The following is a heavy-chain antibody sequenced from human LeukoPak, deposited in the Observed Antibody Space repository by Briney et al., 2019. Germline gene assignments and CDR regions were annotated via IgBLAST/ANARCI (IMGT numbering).Heavy chain of an antibody. D-gene: IGHD2-21*02. V-gene: IGHV3-23*01. Sequence: GGSLRLSCAASGFTFSNYAMNWVRQAPGKGLEWVSAISGSGGSTYYPDSGKGRFTISRDNSNNALHMQMNSLRPEDTPVNSWGKGGGYCGGDCYSAKTHFDYWGQGTLVTVSS. J-gene: IGHJ4*02. CDR2: ISGSGGST. CDR3: GKGGGYCGGDCYSAKTHFDY. CDR1: GFTFSNYA.